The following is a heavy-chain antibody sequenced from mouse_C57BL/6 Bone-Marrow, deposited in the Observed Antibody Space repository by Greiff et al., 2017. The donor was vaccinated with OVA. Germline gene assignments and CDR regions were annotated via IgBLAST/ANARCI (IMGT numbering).Heavy chain of an antibody. Sequence: QVQLQQPGAELVKPGASVTMSCKASGYTFPSYWITWVKQRPGQGLEWIGDINPGSGGNTYNEKFKRKATLTVDTSSSTAYMQLSSLTSEDFAVYYCARRDWYFDVWGTGTTVSVSS. CDR3: ARRDWYFDV. V-gene: IGHV1-55*01. J-gene: IGHJ1*03. CDR1: GYTFPSYW. CDR2: INPGSGGN.